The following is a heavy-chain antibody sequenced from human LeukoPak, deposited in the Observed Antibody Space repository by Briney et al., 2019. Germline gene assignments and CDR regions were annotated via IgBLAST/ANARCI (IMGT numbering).Heavy chain of an antibody. D-gene: IGHD1-26*01. J-gene: IGHJ3*02. CDR3: AREQGATTDAFDI. CDR2: INPNSGGT. V-gene: IGHV1-2*02. CDR1: GYTFTGYY. Sequence: ASVKVSCKASGYTFTGYYIHWVRQAPGQGLEWMGWINPNSGGTNYALKFQGRVTMTRDTSISTAYMELSRLRSDDTAVYYCAREQGATTDAFDIWGQGTMVTVSS.